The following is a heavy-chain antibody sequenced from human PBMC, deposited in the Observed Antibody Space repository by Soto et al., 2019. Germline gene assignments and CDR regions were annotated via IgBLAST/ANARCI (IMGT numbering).Heavy chain of an antibody. Sequence: QVQLQQWGAGLLKPSETLSLTCAVYGGSFSGYYWSWIRQPPGKGLEWIGEINHSGSTNYNPSLKSRVTISVDTSKNQFSLKLSSVTAADTAVYYCARALAARIYYGMDVWGQGTTVTVSS. CDR2: INHSGST. J-gene: IGHJ6*02. CDR3: ARALAARIYYGMDV. D-gene: IGHD6-6*01. V-gene: IGHV4-34*01. CDR1: GGSFSGYY.